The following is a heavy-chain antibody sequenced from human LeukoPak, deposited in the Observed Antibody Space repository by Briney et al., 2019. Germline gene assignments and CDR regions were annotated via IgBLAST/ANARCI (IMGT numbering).Heavy chain of an antibody. CDR3: ARQRCGYNSAPDY. CDR2: IYYSGST. Sequence: PSETLSLTCTVSGGSISSYYWSWIRQPPGKGLEWIGYIYYSGSTNYNPSLKSRVTISVDTSKNQFSLKLSSVTAADTAVYYCARQRCGYNSAPDYWGQGTLVTVSS. D-gene: IGHD5-24*01. J-gene: IGHJ4*02. CDR1: GGSISSYY. V-gene: IGHV4-59*08.